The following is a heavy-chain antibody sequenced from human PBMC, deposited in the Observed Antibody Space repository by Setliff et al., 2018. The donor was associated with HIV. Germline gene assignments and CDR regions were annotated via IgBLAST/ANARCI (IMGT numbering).Heavy chain of an antibody. J-gene: IGHJ4*02. V-gene: IGHV4-38-2*02. D-gene: IGHD6-13*01. Sequence: PSETLSLTCTVSGYSISSDYYWGWIRQPPGKGLEWIGNIYHSGSTYYNPSLKSRVTISVDTSKNQFSLKLSSLTSADTAVYYCARGLSSPFAAGLWGQGTLVTVSS. CDR1: GYSISSDYY. CDR2: IYHSGST. CDR3: ARGLSSPFAAGL.